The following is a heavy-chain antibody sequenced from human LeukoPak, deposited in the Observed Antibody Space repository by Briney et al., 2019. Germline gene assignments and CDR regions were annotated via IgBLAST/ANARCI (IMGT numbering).Heavy chain of an antibody. CDR1: GGSFSGYY. CDR2: INHSGST. V-gene: IGHV4-34*01. Sequence: SEALSLTCAVYGGSFSGYYLSWLRQPPGKGLEWIGEINHSGSTNYNPSLKSRVTISVDTSKNQFSLKMSSVTAADTAVYYCARSIHYYDFWSGYYPRRDDAFDICGQGTMVTVSS. J-gene: IGHJ3*02. D-gene: IGHD3-3*01. CDR3: ARSIHYYDFWSGYYPRRDDAFDI.